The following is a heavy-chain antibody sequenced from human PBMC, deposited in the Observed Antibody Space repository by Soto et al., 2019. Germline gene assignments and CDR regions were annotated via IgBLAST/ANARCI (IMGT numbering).Heavy chain of an antibody. CDR1: GYSFTSYW. CDR2: IYPGDSDT. Sequence: GESLKISCKGSGYSFTSYWIGWVRQMPGKGLEWMGIIYPGDSDTRYSPSFQGQVTISADKSISTAYLQWSSLKASDTAVYYCARLAAPPHYYYYGMDVWGQGTTVTVSS. D-gene: IGHD6-6*01. V-gene: IGHV5-51*01. CDR3: ARLAAPPHYYYYGMDV. J-gene: IGHJ6*02.